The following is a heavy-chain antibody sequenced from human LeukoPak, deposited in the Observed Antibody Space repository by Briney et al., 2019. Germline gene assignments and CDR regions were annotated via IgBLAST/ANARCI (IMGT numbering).Heavy chain of an antibody. V-gene: IGHV4-59*08. D-gene: IGHD6-13*01. Sequence: SETLSLTCTVSGGSISSYYWSWIRQPPGKGLEWIGYIYYSGSTNYNPSLKSRVTISVDTSKNQFSLKLSSVTAADTAVYYCARHGSGLRKQQPFYYWGQGTLVTVSS. CDR2: IYYSGST. CDR3: ARHGSGLRKQQPFYY. J-gene: IGHJ4*02. CDR1: GGSISSYY.